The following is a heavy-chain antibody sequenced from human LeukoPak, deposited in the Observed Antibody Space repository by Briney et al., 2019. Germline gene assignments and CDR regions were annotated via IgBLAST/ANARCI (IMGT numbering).Heavy chain of an antibody. CDR3: AKAPYGSAYAFDI. CDR2: ISYDGSNK. V-gene: IGHV3-30*18. CDR1: GFNFNSNV. J-gene: IGHJ3*02. D-gene: IGHD3-10*01. Sequence: PGGSLRLSCVASGFNFNSNVMDWVRQAPGKGLEWVAVISYDGSNKYYADSVKGRFTISRDNSKNTLYLQMNSLRAEDTAVYYCAKAPYGSAYAFDIWGQGTMVTVSS.